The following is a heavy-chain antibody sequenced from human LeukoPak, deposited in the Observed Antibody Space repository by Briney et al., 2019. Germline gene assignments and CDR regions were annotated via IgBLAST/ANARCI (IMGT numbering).Heavy chain of an antibody. CDR3: ERDWVKVGFDILTGYSPDWYFDL. Sequence: GASVKVSCKASGYTFTSYYMHWVRQAPGQGLEWMGIINPSGGSTSYAQRFQGRVTMTRDTSTSTVYMELSSLRSEDTAVYYCERDWVKVGFDILTGYSPDWYFDLWGRGTLVTVSS. CDR2: INPSGGST. V-gene: IGHV1-46*01. J-gene: IGHJ2*01. D-gene: IGHD3-9*01. CDR1: GYTFTSYY.